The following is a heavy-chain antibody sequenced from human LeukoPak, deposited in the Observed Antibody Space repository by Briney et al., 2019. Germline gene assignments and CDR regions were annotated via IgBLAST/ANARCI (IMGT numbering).Heavy chain of an antibody. J-gene: IGHJ4*02. CDR3: ASGRNWNDFLFDY. D-gene: IGHD1-1*01. CDR2: ISSSSSYI. Sequence: AGSLRLSCAASGFTFSSYSMNWVRQAPGKGLEWVSSISSSSSYIYYADSVKGRFTISRDNAKNSLYLQMNSLRAEDTAVYYCASGRNWNDFLFDYWGQGTLVTVSS. V-gene: IGHV3-21*01. CDR1: GFTFSSYS.